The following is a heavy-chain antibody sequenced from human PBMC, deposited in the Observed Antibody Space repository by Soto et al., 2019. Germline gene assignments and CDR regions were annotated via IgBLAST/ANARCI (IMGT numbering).Heavy chain of an antibody. CDR2: IYYSGST. CDR3: ARKAYPEVVVAATLRYYYYMDV. CDR1: GGSISSGGYY. D-gene: IGHD2-15*01. V-gene: IGHV4-31*03. J-gene: IGHJ6*03. Sequence: SETLSLTCTVSGGSISSGGYYWSWIRQHPGKGLEWIGYIYYSGSTYYNPSLKSRVTISVDTSKNQFSLKLSSVTAADTAVYYCARKAYPEVVVAATLRYYYYMDVWGKGTTVTVSS.